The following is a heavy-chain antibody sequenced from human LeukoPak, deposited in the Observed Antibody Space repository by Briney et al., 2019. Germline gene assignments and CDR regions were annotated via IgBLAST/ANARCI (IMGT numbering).Heavy chain of an antibody. J-gene: IGHJ6*02. D-gene: IGHD3-3*01. CDR3: ARNGTYYDFWSGYYHYGMDV. V-gene: IGHV4-34*01. CDR2: INDSGST. CDR1: GGSFRRYY. Sequence: SETLSLTCAVYGGSFRRYYWSWIRQPPGKGLEWIGEINDSGSTNYNPSLKSRVTISVDTSKKQFSLKLTSVTAADTAVYYCARNGTYYDFWSGYYHYGMDVWGQGTTVTVSS.